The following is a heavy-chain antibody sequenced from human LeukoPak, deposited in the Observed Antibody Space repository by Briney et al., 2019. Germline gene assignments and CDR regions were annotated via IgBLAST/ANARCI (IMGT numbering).Heavy chain of an antibody. D-gene: IGHD4-11*01. CDR1: GFTFSSFE. CDR3: ARLDYSNYGAYYYYYMDV. V-gene: IGHV3-48*03. CDR2: ISTSGTTI. Sequence: PGESLRLSCAASGFTFSSFEMTWVRQAPGKGLEWLSYISTSGTTIYYADSVKGRFTISRDNAKNSLYLQMNSLRAEDTAVYYCARLDYSNYGAYYYYYMDVWGKGTTVTVSS. J-gene: IGHJ6*03.